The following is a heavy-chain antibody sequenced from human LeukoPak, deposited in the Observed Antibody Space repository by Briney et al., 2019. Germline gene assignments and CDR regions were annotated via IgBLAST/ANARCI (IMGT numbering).Heavy chain of an antibody. CDR2: IYPGDSDI. CDR3: ARRSGGTIDY. CDR1: GYSFSNYW. Sequence: GESLKISCKGSGYSFSNYWIGWVRQMPGKGLEWMGIIYPGDSDIMYSPSFQGQVTISVDKSISTAYLQWSSLEASDTGTFYCARRSGGTIDYWGQGTLVTVSS. D-gene: IGHD4-23*01. J-gene: IGHJ4*02. V-gene: IGHV5-51*01.